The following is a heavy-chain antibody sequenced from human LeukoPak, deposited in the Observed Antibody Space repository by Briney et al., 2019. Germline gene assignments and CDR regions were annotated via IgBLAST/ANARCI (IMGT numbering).Heavy chain of an antibody. CDR2: VYHSGIT. J-gene: IGHJ4*02. D-gene: IGHD4-11*01. CDR1: GGSISSRDYY. V-gene: IGHV4-39*07. Sequence: SETLSLTCTVSGGSISSRDYYWSWIRQPPGEGLEWIGSVYHSGITYYTPSLKSRVSISVDTSKNQFSLKVTSVTAADTAVYYCAREWQYQFDYWGQGSLVTVSS. CDR3: AREWQYQFDY.